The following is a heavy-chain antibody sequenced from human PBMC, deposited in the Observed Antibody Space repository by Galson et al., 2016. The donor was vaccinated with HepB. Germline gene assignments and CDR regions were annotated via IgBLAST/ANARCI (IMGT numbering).Heavy chain of an antibody. CDR2: VAYDGSNK. Sequence: SLRLSCAASGFSFDDYAMHWVRQAPAKGLEWVAAVAYDGSNKYSTDSVRGRFAISRDNSKNTLYLQMDSLRTEDTAVYYCAKSLGVRGDYFDYWGQGTLVTVSS. CDR1: GFSFDDYA. CDR3: AKSLGVRGDYFDY. D-gene: IGHD7-27*01. V-gene: IGHV3-30*18. J-gene: IGHJ4*02.